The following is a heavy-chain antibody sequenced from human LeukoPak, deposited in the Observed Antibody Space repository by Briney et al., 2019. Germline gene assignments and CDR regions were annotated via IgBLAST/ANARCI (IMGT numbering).Heavy chain of an antibody. Sequence: ASVKVSCKASGYTFTDYYMHWVRQAPGQGFESMGWIIPNHGDTNYAQKFQGRVTMTRDTSISTAHMEVSRLRSDDTAVYYCARANFLYCSSSTCLFDYWGQGTLVTVSS. CDR2: IIPNHGDT. V-gene: IGHV1-2*02. D-gene: IGHD2-2*01. CDR3: ARANFLYCSSSTCLFDY. J-gene: IGHJ4*02. CDR1: GYTFTDYY.